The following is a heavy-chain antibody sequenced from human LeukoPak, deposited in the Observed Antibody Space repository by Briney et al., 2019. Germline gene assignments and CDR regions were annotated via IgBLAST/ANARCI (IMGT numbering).Heavy chain of an antibody. Sequence: SETLSLTCTVSGVSISSSNSYWGWIRQPPGKGLEWIGSIYYSGNTYYNASLKSQVSISIDTSKNQFSLRLTSVTAADTVVYYCARQTGSGLFIPPGGQGTLVTVSS. CDR3: ARQTGSGLFIPP. D-gene: IGHD3/OR15-3a*01. V-gene: IGHV4-39*01. J-gene: IGHJ4*02. CDR1: GVSISSSNSY. CDR2: IYYSGNT.